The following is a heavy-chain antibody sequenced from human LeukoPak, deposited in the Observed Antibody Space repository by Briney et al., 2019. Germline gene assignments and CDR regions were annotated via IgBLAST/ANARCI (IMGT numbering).Heavy chain of an antibody. CDR2: ISVNNGNT. J-gene: IGHJ5*02. V-gene: IGHV1-18*01. D-gene: IGHD2-2*02. CDR1: GYAFTSYG. CDR3: ARSFNTPEGGWFDP. Sequence: ASVKVSCKASGYAFTSYGINWVRQAPGQGLEWMGWISVNNGNTHYAQKFQGRVTMTTDTSTSTAYMELRSLRSDDTAVYYCARSFNTPEGGWFDPWGQGTLVTVSS.